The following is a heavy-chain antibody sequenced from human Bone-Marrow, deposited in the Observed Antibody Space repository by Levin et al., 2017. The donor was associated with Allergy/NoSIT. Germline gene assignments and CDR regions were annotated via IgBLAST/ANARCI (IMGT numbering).Heavy chain of an antibody. Sequence: GESLKISCAASGFTFSSYWMSWVRQAPGKGLEWVANIKQDGSEKYCVDSVKGRFTISRDNAKNSLYLQMNSLRAEDTAVYYCARSRKARAAAGTWEGYWGQGTLVTVSS. V-gene: IGHV3-7*01. D-gene: IGHD6-13*01. CDR1: GFTFSSYW. CDR3: ARSRKARAAAGTWEGY. CDR2: IKQDGSEK. J-gene: IGHJ4*02.